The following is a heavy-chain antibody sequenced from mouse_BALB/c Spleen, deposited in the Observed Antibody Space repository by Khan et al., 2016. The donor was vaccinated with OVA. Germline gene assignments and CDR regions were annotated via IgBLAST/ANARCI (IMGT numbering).Heavy chain of an antibody. D-gene: IGHD1-1*01. CDR3: GRPNYGPFAY. CDR1: GFTFSTYA. V-gene: IGHV5-9-3*01. Sequence: EVELVESGGDFVKPGGSLKLSCSASGFTFSTYAMSWVRQTPEKRLEWVAAISSGGDHTYYPDSVQGRFTISRDNAKNTLYLQMSSLRSEDTAMYSCGRPNYGPFAYWGQGTLVTVSA. CDR2: ISSGGDHT. J-gene: IGHJ3*01.